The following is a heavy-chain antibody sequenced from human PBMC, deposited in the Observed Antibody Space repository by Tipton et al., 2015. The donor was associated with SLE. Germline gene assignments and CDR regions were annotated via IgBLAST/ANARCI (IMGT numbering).Heavy chain of an antibody. CDR2: ISWNSGSI. D-gene: IGHD3-22*01. Sequence: SLRLSCTASGFTFDDYAMHWVRQAPGKGLEWVSGISWNSGSIGYADSVKGRFTISRDNAKNSLYLQMNSLRAEDTALYYCAKDMKYDSSGLFDYWGQGTLVTVSS. CDR3: AKDMKYDSSGLFDY. V-gene: IGHV3-9*01. J-gene: IGHJ4*02. CDR1: GFTFDDYA.